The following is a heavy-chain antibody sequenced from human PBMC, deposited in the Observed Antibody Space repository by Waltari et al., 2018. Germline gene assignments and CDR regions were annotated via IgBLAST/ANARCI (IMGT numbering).Heavy chain of an antibody. Sequence: QLQLQQSGPGLVKPSESLFLSCAVSGDSVSNNYWWSWVRQPPGQGLEWIGQIHGTGKTNYNPSLESRVTVSMDTSNNQFSLRVTSPTAADTAVYFCARDRGRGLYLDSWGQGTLVTVS. V-gene: IGHV4-4*02. CDR3: ARDRGRGLYLDS. CDR2: IHGTGKT. CDR1: GDSVSNNYW. D-gene: IGHD1-26*01. J-gene: IGHJ4*02.